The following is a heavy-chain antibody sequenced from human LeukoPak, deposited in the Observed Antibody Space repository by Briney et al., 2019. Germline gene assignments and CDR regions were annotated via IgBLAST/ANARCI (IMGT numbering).Heavy chain of an antibody. CDR2: IYYSGST. CDR3: ARAITSITMVRGVMTEYFQH. Sequence: PSETLSLTCTVSGGSISSGDYYWSWIRQPPGKGLEWIGYIYYSGSTYYNPSLKSRVTISVDTSKNQFSLKLSSVTAADTAVYCCARAITSITMVRGVMTEYFQHWGQGTLVTVSS. J-gene: IGHJ1*01. D-gene: IGHD3-10*01. V-gene: IGHV4-30-4*01. CDR1: GGSISSGDYY.